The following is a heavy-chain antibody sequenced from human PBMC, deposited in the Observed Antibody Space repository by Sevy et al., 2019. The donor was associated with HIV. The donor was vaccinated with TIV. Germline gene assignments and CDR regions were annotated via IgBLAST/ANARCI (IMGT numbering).Heavy chain of an antibody. D-gene: IGHD6-13*01. CDR1: GFTFSSYG. J-gene: IGHJ4*02. CDR2: IWFDGSNT. CDR3: VRAVAADGSF. Sequence: GGSLRLSCAASGFTFSSYGMHWVRQGPGKGLEWVAVIWFDGSNTYYADSVKGRFTISRDIAKNTLHLQMNSLRAEDTARYYCVRAVAADGSFWGQGTLVTVSS. V-gene: IGHV3-33*01.